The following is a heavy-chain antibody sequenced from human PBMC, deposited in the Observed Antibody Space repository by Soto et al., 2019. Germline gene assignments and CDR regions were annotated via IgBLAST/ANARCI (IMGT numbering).Heavy chain of an antibody. CDR3: ARVVPGAEAWFGA. CDR2: ISLYSDGT. CDR1: GYTFTSYG. V-gene: IGHV1-18*01. J-gene: IGHJ5*02. D-gene: IGHD2-2*01. Sequence: ASVKVSCKASGYTFTSYGISWVRQAPGQGLEWMGWISLYSDGTNYAQKFQGRVSMTTDTSTTTAYMELRSLRSDDTAVYYCARVVPGAEAWFGAWGQGTLVTVSS.